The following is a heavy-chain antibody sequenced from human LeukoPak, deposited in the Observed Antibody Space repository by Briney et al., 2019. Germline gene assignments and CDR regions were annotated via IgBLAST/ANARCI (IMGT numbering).Heavy chain of an antibody. CDR1: GYTFTGYY. J-gene: IGHJ5*02. CDR3: ARDIAAAYNWFDP. D-gene: IGHD6-13*01. V-gene: IGHV1-2*02. CDR2: INPNSGGT. Sequence: ASVKVSYKASGYTFTGYYMHWVRQAPGQGLEWMGWINPNSGGTNYAQKFQGRVTMTRDTSISTAYMELSRLRSDDTAVYYCARDIAAAYNWFDPWGQGTLVTVSS.